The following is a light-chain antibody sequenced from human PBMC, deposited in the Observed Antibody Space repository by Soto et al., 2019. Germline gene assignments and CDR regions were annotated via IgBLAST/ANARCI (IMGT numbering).Light chain of an antibody. CDR2: DVT. V-gene: IGLV2-18*02. J-gene: IGLJ1*01. CDR3: SSYTSSGTYV. Sequence: QSALTQPPSVSGSPGQSVAISCTGTSSDVGSSNGVSWYQQPPGTAPKLMIYDVTNRPSGVPDRLSGFKSGNTASLTISGLQAEDEADYYCSSYTSSGTYVFGTGTKVTVL. CDR1: SSDVGSSNG.